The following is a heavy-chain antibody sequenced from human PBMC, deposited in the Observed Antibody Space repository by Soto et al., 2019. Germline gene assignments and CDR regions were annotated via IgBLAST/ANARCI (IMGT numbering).Heavy chain of an antibody. CDR3: PKPGGSYTLRPWFDP. D-gene: IGHD1-26*01. V-gene: IGHV3-23*01. CDR2: LSGSGATT. Sequence: EVQLSESGGGLVQPGGSLRLSCAASGFSFGGYAMNWVRQAPGKGLEWVAGLSGSGATTYYADSVQGRFANSRYNSDSRWYLQMNSLLAEHTALYYCPKPGGSYTLRPWFDPSGQGTLVTVSS. CDR1: GFSFGGYA. J-gene: IGHJ5*02.